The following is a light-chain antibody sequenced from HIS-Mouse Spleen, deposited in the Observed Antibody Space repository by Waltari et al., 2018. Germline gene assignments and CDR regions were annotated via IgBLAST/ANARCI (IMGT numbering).Light chain of an antibody. CDR1: SSNIGAGYD. J-gene: IGLJ2*01. V-gene: IGLV1-40*01. CDR2: GNS. CDR3: QSYDSSLSGYVV. Sequence: QSVLTQPPSVSGAPGQRVTISCTGSSSNIGAGYDVHWYQQLPGTAPKLLSYGNSKRPSGGPDRFSGSKSGTSASLAITGLQAEDEADYYGQSYDSSLSGYVVFGGGTKLTVL.